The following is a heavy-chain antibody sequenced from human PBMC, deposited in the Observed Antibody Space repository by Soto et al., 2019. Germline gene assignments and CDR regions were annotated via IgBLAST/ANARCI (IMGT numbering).Heavy chain of an antibody. CDR1: GFTFSSYA. Sequence: PVGSLRLSCAASGFTFSSYAMSWVRQAPGKGLEWVSAISGSGGSTYYADSVKGRFTISRDNSKNTLYLQMNSLRAEDTAVYYCARVSVIVAGRGFDPRGQGTLVTVSS. V-gene: IGHV3-23*01. CDR2: ISGSGGST. J-gene: IGHJ5*02. D-gene: IGHD5-12*01. CDR3: ARVSVIVAGRGFDP.